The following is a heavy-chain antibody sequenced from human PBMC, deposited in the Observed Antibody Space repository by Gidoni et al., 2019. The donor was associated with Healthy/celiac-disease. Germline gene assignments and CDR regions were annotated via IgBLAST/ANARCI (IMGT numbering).Heavy chain of an antibody. J-gene: IGHJ6*02. CDR3: SFGVVILGYYYYGMDV. V-gene: IGHV1-69*01. Sequence: QVQLVQSGAEVKKPGSSVKVSCKASGGTFSSYAISWVRQAPGQGLEWMGGIIPIFGTANYAQKFQGRVTITADESTSTAYMELSSLRSEDTAVYYCSFGVVILGYYYYGMDVWGQGTTVTVSS. D-gene: IGHD3-3*01. CDR2: IIPIFGTA. CDR1: GGTFSSYA.